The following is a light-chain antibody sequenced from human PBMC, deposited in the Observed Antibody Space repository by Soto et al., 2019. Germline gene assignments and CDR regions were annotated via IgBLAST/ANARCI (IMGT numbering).Light chain of an antibody. CDR1: QSVSSY. CDR3: QQRSNWAWT. Sequence: EIVLTQSPATLSLSPGERATLSCRASQSVSSYLAWYQQKPGQAPRLLIYDASNRATSIPARFSGSGSGTGFTLTISSLEPEDFAVYYCQQRSNWAWTFGQGTKVDIK. J-gene: IGKJ1*01. CDR2: DAS. V-gene: IGKV3-11*01.